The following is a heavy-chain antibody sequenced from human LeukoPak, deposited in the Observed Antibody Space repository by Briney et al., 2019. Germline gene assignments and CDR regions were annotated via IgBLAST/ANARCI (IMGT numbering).Heavy chain of an antibody. Sequence: PGGSLRLSCAASGFTFSSYWMHWVRQAPGKGLEWVAFIRYDGSNKYYADSVKGRFTISRDNSKNTLYLQMNSLRAEDTAVYYCAKDGGYKGHLTGYALDYWGQGTLVTVSS. V-gene: IGHV3-30*02. CDR1: GFTFSSYW. CDR2: IRYDGSNK. CDR3: AKDGGYKGHLTGYALDY. D-gene: IGHD3-9*01. J-gene: IGHJ4*02.